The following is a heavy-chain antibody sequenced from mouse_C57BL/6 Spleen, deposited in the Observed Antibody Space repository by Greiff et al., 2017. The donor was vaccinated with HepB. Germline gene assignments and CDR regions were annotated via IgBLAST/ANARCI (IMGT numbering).Heavy chain of an antibody. CDR1: GYTFTSYD. V-gene: IGHV1-85*01. CDR2: IYPRDGST. D-gene: IGHD1-1*01. CDR3: ARSFITTVVPFAY. Sequence: QVQLQQSGPELVKPGASVKLSCKASGYTFTSYDINWVKQRPGQGLEWIGWIYPRDGSTKYNEKFKGKATLTVDTSSSTAYMELHSLTSEDSAVYFSARSFITTVVPFAYWGQGTLVTVS. J-gene: IGHJ3*01.